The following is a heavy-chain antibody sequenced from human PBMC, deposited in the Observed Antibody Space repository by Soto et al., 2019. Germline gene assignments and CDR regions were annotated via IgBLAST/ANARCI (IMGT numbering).Heavy chain of an antibody. V-gene: IGHV5-51*01. Sequence: GESLKTSRNCPGYSFTSYWIVWVLQMPGKGLEWMGIIYPGDSDTRYSPSFQGQVTISADKSISTAYLQWSSLKASDTAMYYCARHAAMVAKYYYGMDVWGQGTTVTVSS. CDR2: IYPGDSDT. J-gene: IGHJ6*02. CDR3: ARHAAMVAKYYYGMDV. D-gene: IGHD2-2*01. CDR1: GYSFTSYW.